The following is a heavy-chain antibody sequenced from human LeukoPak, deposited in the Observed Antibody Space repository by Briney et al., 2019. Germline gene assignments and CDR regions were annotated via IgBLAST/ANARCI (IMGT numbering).Heavy chain of an antibody. CDR2: IVLGNGKP. Sequence: SVKVSCTTSAFTFATSAMQWVRQARGQRLELIGWIVLGNGKPNYSQNFQERVTITRDSATRTVYMELNSMRFEDTAVYYYAADDQQLMLWGQGTLVTVSS. J-gene: IGHJ4*02. D-gene: IGHD2-2*01. CDR3: AADDQQLML. V-gene: IGHV1-58*02. CDR1: AFTFATSA.